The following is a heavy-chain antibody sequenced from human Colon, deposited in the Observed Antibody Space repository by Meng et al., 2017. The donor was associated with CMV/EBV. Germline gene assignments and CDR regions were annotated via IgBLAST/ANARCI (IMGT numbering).Heavy chain of an antibody. J-gene: IGHJ6*02. CDR1: GLTLSNHV. V-gene: IGHV3-30-3*01. CDR3: ARDSAAANYYYYYGMDV. CDR2: ISVDGAGT. D-gene: IGHD2-2*01. Sequence: GESLKISCVASGLTLSNHVVHWVRQAPGTGLEWVAAISVDGAGTYIADSVKGRFTISRDNAKNSLYVQMNSLRAEDTAVYYCARDSAAANYYYYYGMDVWGQGTTVTVSS.